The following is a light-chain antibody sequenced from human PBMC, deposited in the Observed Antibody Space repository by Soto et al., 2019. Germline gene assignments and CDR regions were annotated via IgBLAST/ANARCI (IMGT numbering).Light chain of an antibody. Sequence: QSVLTQPASVSGSPGQSITISCTGTSSDVGGYNYVSWYQQHPGKAPKLMIYEVSSRPSGVSNRFSGSKSGNTASLTISGLQAEDEADYYCSSYTSSITLYVFGTGTKVTVL. CDR3: SSYTSSITLYV. J-gene: IGLJ1*01. CDR2: EVS. V-gene: IGLV2-14*01. CDR1: SSDVGGYNY.